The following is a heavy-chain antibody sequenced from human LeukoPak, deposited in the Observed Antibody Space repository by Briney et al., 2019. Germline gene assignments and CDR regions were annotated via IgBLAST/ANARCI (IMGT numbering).Heavy chain of an antibody. J-gene: IGHJ4*02. Sequence: GASVKVSCKASGYTFTSYAMHWVRQAPGQRLEWMGWINAGNGNTKYSQKFQGGVTITRDTSASTAYMELSSLRSEDTAVYYCARVSRALIAAAGDFDYWGQGTLVTVSS. CDR1: GYTFTSYA. CDR2: INAGNGNT. D-gene: IGHD6-13*01. CDR3: ARVSRALIAAAGDFDY. V-gene: IGHV1-3*01.